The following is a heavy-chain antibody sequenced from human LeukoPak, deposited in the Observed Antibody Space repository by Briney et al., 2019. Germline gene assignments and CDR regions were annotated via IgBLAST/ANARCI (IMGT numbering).Heavy chain of an antibody. D-gene: IGHD4-17*01. CDR1: GFTFRSYD. J-gene: IGHJ4*02. Sequence: GRSLRLSCAASGFTFRSYDMHWVRQAPGKGLEWVALISYDGSNKDYTGSVQGRFTISRDNSKNTLYLQMNSLRAEDTAVYYCAKPAQGHYGDSYGSFDYWGQGNLVTVSS. CDR2: ISYDGSNK. CDR3: AKPAQGHYGDSYGSFDY. V-gene: IGHV3-30*18.